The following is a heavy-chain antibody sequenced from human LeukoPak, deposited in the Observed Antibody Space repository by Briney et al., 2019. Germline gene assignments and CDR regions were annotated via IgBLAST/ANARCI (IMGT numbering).Heavy chain of an antibody. CDR2: IYHSGST. V-gene: IGHV4-39*07. Sequence: SETLSLTCTVSGGSISSSSYYWGWIRQPPGKGLEWIGSIYHSGSTYYNPSLKSRVTISVDTSKNQFSLKLSSVTAADTAVYYCARDFGVVIIRPYYFDYWGQGTLVTVSS. D-gene: IGHD3-3*01. J-gene: IGHJ4*02. CDR3: ARDFGVVIIRPYYFDY. CDR1: GGSISSSSYY.